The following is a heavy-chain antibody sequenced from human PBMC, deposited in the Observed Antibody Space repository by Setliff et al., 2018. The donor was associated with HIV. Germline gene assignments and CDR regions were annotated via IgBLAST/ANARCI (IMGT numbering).Heavy chain of an antibody. CDR3: ARIYGLSPPV. Sequence: SGPTLVNPTQTLTLTCTFSGFSLTTSGMGIYWIRQPPGKAPEWLARIAWTDAKNYDTSLKTRLTVSWDTSKNQVVLTMTNMDPVDTGTYYCARIYGLSPPVWGQGTQVTVSS. J-gene: IGHJ4*02. V-gene: IGHV2-70*11. D-gene: IGHD2-2*01. CDR2: IAWTDAK. CDR1: GFSLTTSGMG.